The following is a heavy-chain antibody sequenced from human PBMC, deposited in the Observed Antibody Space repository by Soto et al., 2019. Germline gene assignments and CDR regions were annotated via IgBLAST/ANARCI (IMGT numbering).Heavy chain of an antibody. D-gene: IGHD3-10*01. V-gene: IGHV3-13*01. Sequence: GGSLRLSCAASGFTFSSYDMHWVRQATGKGLEWVSAIGTAGDTYYPGSVKGRFTISRENAKNSLYLQMNSLRAEDTAVYYCARDQCRGSGSYYPVGCMDVWGQGTTVTVSS. CDR3: ARDQCRGSGSYYPVGCMDV. J-gene: IGHJ6*02. CDR1: GFTFSSYD. CDR2: IGTAGDT.